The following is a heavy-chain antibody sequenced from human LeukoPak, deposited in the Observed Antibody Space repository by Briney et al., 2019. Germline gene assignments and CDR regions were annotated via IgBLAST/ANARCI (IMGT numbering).Heavy chain of an antibody. Sequence: GGSLRLSCTASGLSFSSYNMNWVRQAPGKGPEWVAYITANNTTKYYADSVKGRFTISRDNAKKSLFLQMNSLRAEDTAVYYCAAASAFSSSWRSWGQGTVVTVSS. D-gene: IGHD6-13*01. J-gene: IGHJ5*02. CDR2: ITANNTTK. CDR1: GLSFSSYN. V-gene: IGHV3-48*01. CDR3: AAASAFSSSWRS.